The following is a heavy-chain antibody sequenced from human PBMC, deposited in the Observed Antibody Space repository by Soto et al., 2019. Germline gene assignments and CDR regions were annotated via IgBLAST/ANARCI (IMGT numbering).Heavy chain of an antibody. J-gene: IGHJ6*02. D-gene: IGHD3-16*01. CDR2: IYYSGST. CDR3: ASHDYAHYGMDV. Sequence: QVQLQESGPGLVKPSQTLSLTCTVSGGSISSGDYYWSWIRQPPGKGLEWIGYIYYSGSTYYNPSLKSRIXXXVXXPKNQFSLKLSSVTAADTAVYYCASHDYAHYGMDVWGQGTTVTVSS. CDR1: GGSISSGDYY. V-gene: IGHV4-30-4*01.